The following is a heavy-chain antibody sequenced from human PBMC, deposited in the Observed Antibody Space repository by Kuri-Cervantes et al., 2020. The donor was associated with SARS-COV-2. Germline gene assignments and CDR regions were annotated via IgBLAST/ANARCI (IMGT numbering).Heavy chain of an antibody. J-gene: IGHJ6*02. CDR1: GGSFSGYY. CDR2: INHSGST. CDR3: ARATRRNYYYGMDV. V-gene: IGHV4-34*01. Sequence: GSLRLSCAVYGGSFSGYYWSWIRQPPGKGLEWIEEINHSGSTNYNPSPKSRVTISVDTSKNQFSLKLSSVTAADTAVYYCARATRRNYYYGMDVWGQGTTVTVSS.